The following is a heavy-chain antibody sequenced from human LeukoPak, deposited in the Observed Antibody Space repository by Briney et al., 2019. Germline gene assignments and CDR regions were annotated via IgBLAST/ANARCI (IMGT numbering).Heavy chain of an antibody. V-gene: IGHV4-31*03. CDR2: IYYSGST. CDR1: GGSISSGGYY. Sequence: SQTLCLTCTVSGGSISSGGYYWSWIRQHPGKGLEWIGYIYYSGSTYYNPSLKSRVTISVDTSKNQFSLKLSSVTAADTAVYYCARQDSSSWYYFDYWGQGTLVTVSS. CDR3: ARQDSSSWYYFDY. J-gene: IGHJ4*02. D-gene: IGHD6-13*01.